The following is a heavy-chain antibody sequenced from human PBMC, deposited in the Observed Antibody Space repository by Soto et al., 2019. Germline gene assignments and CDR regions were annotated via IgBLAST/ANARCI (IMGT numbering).Heavy chain of an antibody. V-gene: IGHV3-23*01. CDR2: LSGSGGST. D-gene: IGHD3-16*01. CDR1: GFSFQTYA. J-gene: IGHJ4*02. Sequence: VGSLRLSCAASGFSFQTYAMGWVRQAPGKGLEWVSSLSGSGGSTNYADSVEGRFTISRDNSKDTLYLQMNNLRAEDTAMYYCAKDLRDWGFFDYWGLGTLVTVSS. CDR3: AKDLRDWGFFDY.